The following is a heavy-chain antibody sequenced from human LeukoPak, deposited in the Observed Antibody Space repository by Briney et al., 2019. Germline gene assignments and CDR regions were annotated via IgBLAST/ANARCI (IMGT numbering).Heavy chain of an antibody. J-gene: IGHJ4*02. CDR3: AKKGSRSWYLPDGYYFDY. D-gene: IGHD6-13*01. Sequence: GGSLRLSCAASGFTFSSYAMSWVRQAPGKGLEWVSAISGSGGSTYYADSVKGRFTISRDNSKNTLYLQMNSLRAEDTAVYYCAKKGSRSWYLPDGYYFDYWGQGTLVTVSS. V-gene: IGHV3-23*01. CDR1: GFTFSSYA. CDR2: ISGSGGST.